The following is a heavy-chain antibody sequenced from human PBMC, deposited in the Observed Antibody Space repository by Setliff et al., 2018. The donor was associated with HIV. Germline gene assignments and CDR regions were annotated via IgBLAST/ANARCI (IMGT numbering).Heavy chain of an antibody. J-gene: IGHJ4*02. CDR2: IRYDDTYK. CDR3: TKNLYRSPWSPLDY. V-gene: IGHV3-30*02. Sequence: LRLSCATSGFTFSYYGMRWVRQAPGKGLEWVAFIRYDDTYKYYADSVKGRFTISRDNSKNTLYLQMNSLRAEDTAVYYCTKNLYRSPWSPLDYWGQGTLVTVSS. CDR1: GFTFSYYG. D-gene: IGHD6-19*01.